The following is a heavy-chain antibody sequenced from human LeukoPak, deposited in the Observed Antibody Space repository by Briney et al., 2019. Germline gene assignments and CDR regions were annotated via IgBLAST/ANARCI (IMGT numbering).Heavy chain of an antibody. J-gene: IGHJ5*02. CDR1: GFTFSSYA. V-gene: IGHV3-23*01. CDR2: ISGSGGST. CDR3: AKGPTQYSSGWLT. Sequence: GGSLRLSCAASGFTFSSYAMSWVRQAPGKGLEWISAISGSGGSTYYADSVKGRFTISRDNSKNTLYLQMNSLRAEDTAVYYCAKGPTQYSSGWLTWGQGTLVTVSS. D-gene: IGHD6-19*01.